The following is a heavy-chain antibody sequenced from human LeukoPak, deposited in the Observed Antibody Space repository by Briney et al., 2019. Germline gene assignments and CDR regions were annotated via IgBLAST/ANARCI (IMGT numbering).Heavy chain of an antibody. J-gene: IGHJ4*02. CDR3: AKDRLQLWFYFDY. D-gene: IGHD5-18*01. V-gene: IGHV3-23*01. CDR2: ISGSGGST. CDR1: GFTFSDYA. Sequence: SGGSLRLSCAASGFTFSDYAMSWVRQAPGKGLEWVSAISGSGGSTYYADSVKGRFTISRDNSKNTLYLQMNSLRAGDTAVYYCAKDRLQLWFYFDYWGQGTLVTVSS.